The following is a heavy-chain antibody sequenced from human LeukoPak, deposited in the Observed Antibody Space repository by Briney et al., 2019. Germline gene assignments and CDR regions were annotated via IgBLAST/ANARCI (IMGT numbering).Heavy chain of an antibody. J-gene: IGHJ3*02. V-gene: IGHV4-39*07. D-gene: IGHD1-14*01. CDR3: ARAPPNREDAFDI. CDR1: GGSISSSSYY. CDR2: IYYSGST. Sequence: PSETLSLTCTVSGGSISSSSYYWGWIRQPPGKGLEWIGSIYYSGSTYYNPSLKSRVTISVDTSKNQFSLKLSSVTAADTAVYYCARAPPNREDAFDIWGQGTMVTVSS.